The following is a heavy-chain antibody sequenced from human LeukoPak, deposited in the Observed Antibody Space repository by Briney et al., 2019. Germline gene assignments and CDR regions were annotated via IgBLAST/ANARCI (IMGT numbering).Heavy chain of an antibody. CDR1: GGSISSGGYY. CDR3: ARDIAAADTFDF. V-gene: IGHV4-30-2*01. D-gene: IGHD6-13*01. J-gene: IGHJ4*02. Sequence: SETLSLTCTVSGGSISSGGYYWSWIRQPPGKGLEWIGYIYHSGSTYYNPSLKSRVTISVDRSKNQFSLKLSSVTAADTAVYYCARDIAAADTFDFWGQGTLVTASS. CDR2: IYHSGST.